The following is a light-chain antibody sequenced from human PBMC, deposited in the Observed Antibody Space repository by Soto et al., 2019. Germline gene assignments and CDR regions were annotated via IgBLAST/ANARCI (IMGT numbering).Light chain of an antibody. Sequence: QSVLPQPPSASGTPGQRVTISCSGSSSNIGGHFVYWYHQLPGTAPQLLLYRNAQRPSGVPDRFSASKSGTSASLAISGLRSEDEADYYFASWDASLNGPVFGGGTQLTVL. V-gene: IGLV1-47*01. CDR3: ASWDASLNGPV. CDR2: RNA. J-gene: IGLJ2*01. CDR1: SSNIGGHF.